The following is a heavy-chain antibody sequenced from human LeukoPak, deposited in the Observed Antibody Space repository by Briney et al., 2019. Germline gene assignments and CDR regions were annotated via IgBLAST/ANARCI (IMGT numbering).Heavy chain of an antibody. CDR3: ARGGRSSGWYGSYFDY. CDR1: GFTFSSYV. D-gene: IGHD6-19*01. J-gene: IGHJ4*02. V-gene: IGHV3-30*04. CDR2: ISYDGSNK. Sequence: GGSLRLSCAASGFTFSSYVMHWVRQAPGKGLEWVTVISYDGSNKYYADSVKGRFTISRDNSKNTLYLQMNSLRAEDTAVYYCARGGRSSGWYGSYFDYWGQGTLVTVSS.